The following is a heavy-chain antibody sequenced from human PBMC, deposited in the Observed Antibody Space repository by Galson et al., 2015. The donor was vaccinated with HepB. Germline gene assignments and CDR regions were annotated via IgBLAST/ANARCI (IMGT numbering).Heavy chain of an antibody. CDR3: AKDQGSYYDFWSGYYHPNWFDP. D-gene: IGHD3-3*01. V-gene: IGHV3-30*18. Sequence: SLRLSCAASGFTFSSYGMHWVRQAPGKGLEWVAVISYDGSNKYYADSVKGRFTISRDNSKNTLYLQMNSLRAEDTAVYYCAKDQGSYYDFWSGYYHPNWFDPWGQGTLVTVSS. CDR1: GFTFSSYG. CDR2: ISYDGSNK. J-gene: IGHJ5*02.